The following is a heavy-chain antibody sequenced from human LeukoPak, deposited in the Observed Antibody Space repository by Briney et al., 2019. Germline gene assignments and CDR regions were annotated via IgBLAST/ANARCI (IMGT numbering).Heavy chain of an antibody. V-gene: IGHV1-69*13. Sequence: ASVKVSCKASGGTFSSYAISWVRQAPGQGLEWMGGIIPIFGTANYAQKFQGRVTITADESTSTAYMELSSLRSEDTAVYYCARAGDGSHYYDSSGYYDLSFDYWGQGTLVTVSS. CDR2: IIPIFGTA. CDR3: ARAGDGSHYYDSSGYYDLSFDY. CDR1: GGTFSSYA. J-gene: IGHJ4*02. D-gene: IGHD3-22*01.